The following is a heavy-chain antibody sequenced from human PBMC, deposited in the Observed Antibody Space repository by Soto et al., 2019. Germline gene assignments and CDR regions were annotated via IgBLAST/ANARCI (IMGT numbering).Heavy chain of an antibody. CDR1: GGTFSSYA. CDR2: IIPIFGTA. CDR3: ASSDIVVVPAAISGYYGMDV. Sequence: QVQLVQSGAEVKKPGSSVKVSCKASGGTFSSYAISWVRQAPGQGLEWMGGIIPIFGTANYAQKFQGRVTINADESTSTAYMELSSLRSEDTAVYYCASSDIVVVPAAISGYYGMDVWGQGTTVTVSS. D-gene: IGHD2-2*02. V-gene: IGHV1-69*01. J-gene: IGHJ6*02.